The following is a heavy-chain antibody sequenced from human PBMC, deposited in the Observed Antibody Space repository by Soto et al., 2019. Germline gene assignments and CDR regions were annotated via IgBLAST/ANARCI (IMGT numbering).Heavy chain of an antibody. Sequence: LRLSCAASGFTFSSYAMSWVRQAPGKGLEWVSAISGSGGSTYYADSVKGRFTISRDNSKNTLYLQMNSLRAEDTAVYYCARKKGSIAARHSYYYYGMDVWGQGTTVTVSS. J-gene: IGHJ6*02. V-gene: IGHV3-23*01. CDR3: ARKKGSIAARHSYYYYGMDV. CDR1: GFTFSSYA. D-gene: IGHD6-6*01. CDR2: ISGSGGST.